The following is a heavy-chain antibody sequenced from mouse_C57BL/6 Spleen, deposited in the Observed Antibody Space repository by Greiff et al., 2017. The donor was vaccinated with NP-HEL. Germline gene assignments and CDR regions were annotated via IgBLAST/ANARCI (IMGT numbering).Heavy chain of an antibody. V-gene: IGHV3-6*01. Sequence: EESGPGLVKPSQSLSLTCSVTGYSITSGYYWNWIRQFPGNKLEWMGYISYDGSNNSNPSLKNRISITRDTSKNQFFLKLNSVTTEDTATYYCARDENAMDYWGQGTSVTVSS. CDR2: ISYDGSN. CDR1: GYSITSGYY. J-gene: IGHJ4*01. CDR3: ARDENAMDY.